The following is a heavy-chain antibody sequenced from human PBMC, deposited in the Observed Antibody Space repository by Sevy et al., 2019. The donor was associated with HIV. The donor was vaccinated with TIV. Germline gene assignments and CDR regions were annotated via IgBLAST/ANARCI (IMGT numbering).Heavy chain of an antibody. Sequence: SLKISCAASGFTFDDYAMHWVRQAPGKGLEWVSGISWNSGSIGHADSVKGRFTISRDNAKNSLYLQMNSLRAEDTALYYCAKENDYSNDYYYYYGMDVWGQGTTVTVSS. V-gene: IGHV3-9*01. D-gene: IGHD4-4*01. CDR3: AKENDYSNDYYYYYGMDV. CDR1: GFTFDDYA. CDR2: ISWNSGSI. J-gene: IGHJ6*02.